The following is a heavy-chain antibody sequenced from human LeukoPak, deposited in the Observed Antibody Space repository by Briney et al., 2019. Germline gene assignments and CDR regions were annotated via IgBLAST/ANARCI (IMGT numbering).Heavy chain of an antibody. J-gene: IGHJ4*02. D-gene: IGHD2-15*01. CDR1: GGTFSSYA. Sequence: GASVKVSCKASGGTFSSYAISWVRQAPGQGLEWMGGIIPIFGTANYAQKFQGRVTITADESTSTAYMELSSLRSEDTAVYYCARGGYRDIAVLVAAITLSTFDGWGQGTLVTVSS. CDR2: IIPIFGTA. CDR3: ARGGYRDIAVLVAAITLSTFDG. V-gene: IGHV1-69*01.